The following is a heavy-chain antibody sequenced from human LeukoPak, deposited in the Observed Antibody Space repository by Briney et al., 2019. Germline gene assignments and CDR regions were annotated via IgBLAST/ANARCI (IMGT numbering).Heavy chain of an antibody. CDR2: ISNDGSNR. CDR1: GFTFSSYG. CDR3: TTGGMATIGDAFDI. V-gene: IGHV3-30*03. J-gene: IGHJ3*02. D-gene: IGHD5-24*01. Sequence: GGSLRLSCAASGFTFSSYGMHWVRQAPGKGLEWVATISNDGSNRNYADSVKGRFTISRDDSKNTLYLQMNSLKTEDTAVYYRTTGGMATIGDAFDIWGQGTMVTVSS.